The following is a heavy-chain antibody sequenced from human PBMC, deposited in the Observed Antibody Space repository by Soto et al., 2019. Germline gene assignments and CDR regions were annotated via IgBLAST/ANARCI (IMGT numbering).Heavy chain of an antibody. CDR2: IYYSGST. Sequence: SETLSLTCTFSGGSISPYYWSSIRQPPGKGLEWIGYIYYSGSTTYNPSLKSRVNISVDTSQNQFSLNLSSVTAADTAVYYCARLGGYYQAFDSWGQGTLVTVSS. D-gene: IGHD3-22*01. CDR3: ARLGGYYQAFDS. J-gene: IGHJ4*02. V-gene: IGHV4-59*08. CDR1: GGSISPYY.